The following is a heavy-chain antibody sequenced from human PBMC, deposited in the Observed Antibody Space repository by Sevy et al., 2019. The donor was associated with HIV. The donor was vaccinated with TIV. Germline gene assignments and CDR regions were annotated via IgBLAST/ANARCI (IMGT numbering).Heavy chain of an antibody. CDR2: IKQDGSEK. V-gene: IGHV3-7*01. CDR3: ARDYS. J-gene: IGHJ4*02. CDR1: GFIFNRYW. Sequence: GGSLRLSCGASGFIFNRYWMTWVRQAPGKGLEWVATIKQDGSEKYYVDSVKGRFTISRDNVKNSVHLQMSSLRVEDTAMYYCARDYSWGQGTQVTVSS.